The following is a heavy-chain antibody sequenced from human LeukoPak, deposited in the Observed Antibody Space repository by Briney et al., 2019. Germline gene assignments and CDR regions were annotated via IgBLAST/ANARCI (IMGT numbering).Heavy chain of an antibody. J-gene: IGHJ3*02. CDR3: AKGNTIFGVVLDAFDI. D-gene: IGHD3-3*01. V-gene: IGHV3-23*01. Sequence: GGSLRLSCAASGFALTSYTMSWVRQAPGKGLEWVSSLRGPEGSPFYADSVKGRFTISRDDSKNTLYLQMNSLRAEDTAVYYCAKGNTIFGVVLDAFDIWGQGTMVTVSS. CDR1: GFALTSYT. CDR2: LRGPEGSP.